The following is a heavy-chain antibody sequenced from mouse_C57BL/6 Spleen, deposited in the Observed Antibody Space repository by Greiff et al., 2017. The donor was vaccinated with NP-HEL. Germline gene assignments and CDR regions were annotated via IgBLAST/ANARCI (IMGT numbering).Heavy chain of an antibody. V-gene: IGHV5-4*01. Sequence: DVHLVESGGGLVKPGGSLKLSCAASGFTFSSYAMSWVRQTPEKRLEWVATISDGGSYTYYPDNVKGRFTISRDNAKNHLYLQMSHLKSEDTAMYYCARDWTVVATPFAYWGQGTLVTVSA. D-gene: IGHD1-1*01. J-gene: IGHJ3*01. CDR2: ISDGGSYT. CDR3: ARDWTVVATPFAY. CDR1: GFTFSSYA.